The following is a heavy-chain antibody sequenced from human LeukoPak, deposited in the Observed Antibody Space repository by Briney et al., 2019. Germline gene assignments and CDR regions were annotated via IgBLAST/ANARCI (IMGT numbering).Heavy chain of an antibody. J-gene: IGHJ4*02. CDR3: ARETGSAVGSTDFDY. Sequence: GGSLRLSCAASGFTFSSYAMSWVRQAPGKGLEWVAVISYDGSNKYYADSVKGRFTISRDNSKNTLYLQMNSLRAEDTAVYYCARETGSAVGSTDFDYWGQGTLVTVSS. CDR1: GFTFSSYA. V-gene: IGHV3-30-3*01. CDR2: ISYDGSNK. D-gene: IGHD4-17*01.